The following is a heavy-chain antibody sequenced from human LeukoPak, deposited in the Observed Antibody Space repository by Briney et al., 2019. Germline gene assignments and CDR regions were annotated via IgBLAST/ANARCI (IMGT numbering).Heavy chain of an antibody. D-gene: IGHD2-15*01. Sequence: PGGSLRLSCAASGFTFSSYSMNWVRQAPGKGLEWVSVISGSGGSTYNADSVKGRFTISRDNSKNTLYLQMKSLRVDDTAVYYCAKAPGYCSGGTCYDYWGQGSLVAVSS. J-gene: IGHJ4*02. V-gene: IGHV3-23*01. CDR2: ISGSGGST. CDR3: AKAPGYCSGGTCYDY. CDR1: GFTFSSYS.